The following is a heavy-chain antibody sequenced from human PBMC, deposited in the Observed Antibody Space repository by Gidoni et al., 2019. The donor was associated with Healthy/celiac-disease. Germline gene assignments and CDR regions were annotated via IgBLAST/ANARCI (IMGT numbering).Heavy chain of an antibody. V-gene: IGHV3-53*01. CDR2: IYSGGST. D-gene: IGHD3-22*01. CDR1: GFTVSSNY. CDR3: ARERDYYDSSGYYSLDY. Sequence: EVQLVESGGGLIQPGGSLRPSCASSGFTVSSNYMSWVRQAPGKGLEWVSVIYSGGSTYYADSVKGRFTISRDNSKNTLYLQMNSLRAEDTAVYYCARERDYYDSSGYYSLDYWGQGTLVTVSS. J-gene: IGHJ4*02.